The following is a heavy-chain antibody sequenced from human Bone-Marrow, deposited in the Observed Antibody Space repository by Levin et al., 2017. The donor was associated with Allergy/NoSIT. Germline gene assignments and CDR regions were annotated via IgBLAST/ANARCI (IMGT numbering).Heavy chain of an antibody. V-gene: IGHV3-30-3*01. CDR3: ASCRYYYGSGIDY. CDR2: ISYDGSNK. CDR1: GFTFSSYA. D-gene: IGHD3-10*01. Sequence: PGGSLRLSCAASGFTFSSYAMHWVRQAPGKGLEWVAVISYDGSNKYYADSVKGRFTISRDNSKNTLYLQMNSLRAEDTAVYYCASCRYYYGSGIDYWGQGTLVTVSS. J-gene: IGHJ4*02.